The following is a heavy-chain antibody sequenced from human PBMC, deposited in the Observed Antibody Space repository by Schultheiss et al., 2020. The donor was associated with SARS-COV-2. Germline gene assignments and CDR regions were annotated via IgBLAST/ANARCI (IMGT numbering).Heavy chain of an antibody. Sequence: GGSLRLSCAASGFTFSSYIMNWVRQAPGKGLEWVSSISSSSSYIYYADSVKGRFTISRDNAKNSLYLQMNSLRAEDTAVYYCARDELSDSSGYYPGWFDPWGQGTLVTVSS. CDR2: ISSSSSYI. CDR1: GFTFSSYI. CDR3: ARDELSDSSGYYPGWFDP. D-gene: IGHD3-22*01. V-gene: IGHV3-21*01. J-gene: IGHJ5*02.